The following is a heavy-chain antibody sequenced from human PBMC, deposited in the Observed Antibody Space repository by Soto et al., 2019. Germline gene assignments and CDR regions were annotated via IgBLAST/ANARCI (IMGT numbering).Heavy chain of an antibody. CDR3: AREAGIAVAGTPSAENTGMDV. CDR1: GYTFTSYY. J-gene: IGHJ6*02. CDR2: INPSGGST. Sequence: ASVKVSCKASGYTFTSYYMHWVRQAPGQGLEWMGIINPSGGSTSYAQKFQGRVTMTRDTSTSTVYMELSSLRSEDTAVYYCAREAGIAVAGTPSAENTGMDVWGQGATVTVSS. D-gene: IGHD6-19*01. V-gene: IGHV1-46*01.